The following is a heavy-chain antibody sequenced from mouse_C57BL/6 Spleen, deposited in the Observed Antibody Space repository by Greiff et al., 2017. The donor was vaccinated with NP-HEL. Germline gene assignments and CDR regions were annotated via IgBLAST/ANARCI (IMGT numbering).Heavy chain of an antibody. CDR3: AREGGYDEDY. Sequence: QVHVKQPGAELVRPGSSVKLSCKASGYTFTSYWMDWVKQRPGQGLEWIGNIYPSDSETHYNQKFKDKATLTVDKSSSTAYMQLSSLTSEDSAVYYCAREGGYDEDYWGQGTTLTVSS. CDR1: GYTFTSYW. V-gene: IGHV1-61*01. J-gene: IGHJ2*01. D-gene: IGHD2-2*01. CDR2: IYPSDSET.